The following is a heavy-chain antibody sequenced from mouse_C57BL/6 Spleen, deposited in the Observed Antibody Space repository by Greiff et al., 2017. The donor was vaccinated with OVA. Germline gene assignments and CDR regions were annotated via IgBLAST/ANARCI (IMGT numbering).Heavy chain of an antibody. Sequence: EVKLVESGGDLVKPGGSLKLSCAASGFTFSSYGMSWVRQTPDKRLEWVATISSGGSYTYYPDSVKGRFTISRDKANNTLYLHMSSLKSEDTAMYNCARHYCGSSCGPDYWGQGTTLTVSS. CDR2: ISSGGSYT. CDR3: ARHYCGSSCGPDY. V-gene: IGHV5-6*01. J-gene: IGHJ2*01. CDR1: GFTFSSYG. D-gene: IGHD1-1*01.